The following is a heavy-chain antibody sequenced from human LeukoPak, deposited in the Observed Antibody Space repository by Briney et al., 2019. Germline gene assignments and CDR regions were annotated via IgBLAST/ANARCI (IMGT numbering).Heavy chain of an antibody. CDR2: ISAYNGNT. J-gene: IGHJ4*02. CDR3: ARDIYGSGDY. D-gene: IGHD3-10*01. CDR1: GYTFTSYG. Sequence: ASVKVSCKASGYTFTSYGISWVRQAPGQGLEWMGWISAYNGNTNYAQKFQGRVTITADKSTSTAYMELSSLRSEDTAVYYCARDIYGSGDYWGQGTLVTVSS. V-gene: IGHV1-18*01.